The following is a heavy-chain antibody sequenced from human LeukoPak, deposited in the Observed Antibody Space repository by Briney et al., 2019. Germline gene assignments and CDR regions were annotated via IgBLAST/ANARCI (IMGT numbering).Heavy chain of an antibody. Sequence: GGSLRLSCAAAGFTFSSYAMSWVRQAPGKGLGWVSAISGSGGSTYYADSVKGRFTISRDNSKNTLYLQMNSLRAEDTAVYYCANHGVVVPAAIVGAFDIWGQGTLVTVSS. J-gene: IGHJ4*02. CDR2: ISGSGGST. V-gene: IGHV3-23*01. D-gene: IGHD2-2*01. CDR1: GFTFSSYA. CDR3: ANHGVVVPAAIVGAFDI.